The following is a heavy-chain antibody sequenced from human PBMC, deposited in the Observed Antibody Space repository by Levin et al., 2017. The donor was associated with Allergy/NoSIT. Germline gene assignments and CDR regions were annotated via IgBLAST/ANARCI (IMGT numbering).Heavy chain of an antibody. Sequence: GGSLRLSCAASGFTFSNAWMSWVRQAPGKGLEWVGRIKSKTDGGTTDYAAPVKGRFTISRDDSKNTLYLQMNSLKTEDTAVYYCTFPYGSEEWYYGMDVWGQGTTVTVSS. CDR2: IKSKTDGGTT. CDR3: TFPYGSEEWYYGMDV. V-gene: IGHV3-15*01. D-gene: IGHD3-10*01. J-gene: IGHJ6*02. CDR1: GFTFSNAW.